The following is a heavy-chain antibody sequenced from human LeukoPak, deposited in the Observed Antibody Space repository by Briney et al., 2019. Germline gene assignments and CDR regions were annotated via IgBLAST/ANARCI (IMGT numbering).Heavy chain of an antibody. CDR2: IYYSKNT. CDR1: GGSISSSSAY. J-gene: IGHJ4*02. Sequence: SSETLSLTGTVSGGSISSSSAYWGWIRQPPGKGLEWIGSIYYSKNTYYNPSLKSRVTISADTSKNQFSLTLGSVSATDTAVYYCVSPRGFSYGYFDYWGQGTLVTVSS. D-gene: IGHD5-18*01. CDR3: VSPRGFSYGYFDY. V-gene: IGHV4-39*01.